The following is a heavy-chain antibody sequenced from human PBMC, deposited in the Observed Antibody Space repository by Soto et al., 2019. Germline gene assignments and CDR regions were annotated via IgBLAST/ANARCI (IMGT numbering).Heavy chain of an antibody. CDR2: FDPEDGET. CDR1: GYTLTELS. Sequence: GASVKVSCKVSGYTLTELSMHWVRQAPGKGLEWMGGFDPEDGETIYAQKFQGRVTMTEDTSTDTAYMELSSLRSEDTAVYYCATDLKRRVQPEKDYWGRGTLVTVSS. V-gene: IGHV1-24*01. D-gene: IGHD3-10*01. J-gene: IGHJ4*02. CDR3: ATDLKRRVQPEKDY.